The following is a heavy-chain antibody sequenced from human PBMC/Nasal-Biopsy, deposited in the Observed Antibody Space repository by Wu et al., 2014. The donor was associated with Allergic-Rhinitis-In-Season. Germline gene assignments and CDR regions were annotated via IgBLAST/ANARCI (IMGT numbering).Heavy chain of an antibody. V-gene: IGHV6-1*01. CDR3: AKGVCSGGSCYWFDP. CDR2: TYYRAHFTSKWNF. Sequence: AISGDSVSNNGAAWNWLRQSPSRGLEWLGRTYYRAHFTSKWNFDYALSVKGRFTISRDNAKKSVYLQMNSLRVEDTAFYYCAKGVCSGGSCYWFDPWGQGTLVTVSS. D-gene: IGHD2-15*01. CDR1: GDSVSNNGAA. J-gene: IGHJ5*02.